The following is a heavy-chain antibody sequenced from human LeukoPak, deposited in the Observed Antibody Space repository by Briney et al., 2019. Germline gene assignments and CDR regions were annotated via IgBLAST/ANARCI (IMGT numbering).Heavy chain of an antibody. Sequence: SCKASGATFTSYAMHWVSQAPATGLEWVAVISYDGNNKYYADSVKGRFTISRDDSKNTLFLQMDSLRTEDSAVYYCASGGSSGPIDDWGQGTLVTVSS. CDR3: ASGGSSGPIDD. CDR1: GATFTSYA. V-gene: IGHV3-30*04. CDR2: ISYDGNNK. D-gene: IGHD5-18*01. J-gene: IGHJ4*02.